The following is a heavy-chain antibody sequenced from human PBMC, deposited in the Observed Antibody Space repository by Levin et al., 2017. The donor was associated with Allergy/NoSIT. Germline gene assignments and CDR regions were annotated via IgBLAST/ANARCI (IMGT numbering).Heavy chain of an antibody. CDR2: IYYTGST. CDR3: ARDQTMRGFDI. CDR1: GGSISSHF. J-gene: IGHJ3*02. V-gene: IGHV4-59*11. Sequence: SETLSLTCTVSGGSISSHFWSWIRQPPGKGLEWIGYIYYTGSTDYNPSLKSRVTISVDTSKSHFSLKLSSVTAADTAVYYCARDQTMRGFDIWGQGTMVTVSS. D-gene: IGHD4/OR15-4a*01.